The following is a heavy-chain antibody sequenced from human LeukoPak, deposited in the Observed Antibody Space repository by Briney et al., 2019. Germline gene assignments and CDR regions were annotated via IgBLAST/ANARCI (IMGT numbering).Heavy chain of an antibody. CDR1: GGSISPYH. D-gene: IGHD2-2*01. Sequence: SETLSLTCTVSGGSISPYHWSWIRQPPGKGLEWIGYIYYSGCTSYNPSLRSRVTISVDTSKNQFSLKLSSVTAADTAVYYCARVGGPYCSNTSCYRFDPWGQGILVTVSS. CDR3: ARVGGPYCSNTSCYRFDP. V-gene: IGHV4-59*01. J-gene: IGHJ5*02. CDR2: IYYSGCT.